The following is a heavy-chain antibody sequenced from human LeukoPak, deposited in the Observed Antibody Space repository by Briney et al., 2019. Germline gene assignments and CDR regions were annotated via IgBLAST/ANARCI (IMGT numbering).Heavy chain of an antibody. J-gene: IGHJ4*02. CDR1: GYSFTSYG. CDR2: ISAYNGNT. D-gene: IGHD4-23*01. CDR3: ARAFLGYYGGNSPFDY. Sequence: GESLKISCKGSGYSFTSYGISWVRQAPGQGLEWMGWISAYNGNTNYAQKLQGRVTMTTDTSTSTAYMELRSLRSDDTAVYYCARAFLGYYGGNSPFDYWGQGTLVTVSS. V-gene: IGHV1-18*01.